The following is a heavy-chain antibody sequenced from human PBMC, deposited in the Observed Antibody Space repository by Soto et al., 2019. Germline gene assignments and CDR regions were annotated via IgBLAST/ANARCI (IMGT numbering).Heavy chain of an antibody. Sequence: QVQLVQSGAEVKKPGASVKVSCKSSGYTFTSYGISWVRQAPGQGLEWMGWISAYNGNTNYAQKLQGRVTMTTDTSTSTAYMELRSLRSDDTAVYYCARDRGMITVGGVIALDYWGKGTLVTVSS. V-gene: IGHV1-18*04. CDR1: GYTFTSYG. CDR2: ISAYNGNT. D-gene: IGHD3-16*02. J-gene: IGHJ4*02. CDR3: ARDRGMITVGGVIALDY.